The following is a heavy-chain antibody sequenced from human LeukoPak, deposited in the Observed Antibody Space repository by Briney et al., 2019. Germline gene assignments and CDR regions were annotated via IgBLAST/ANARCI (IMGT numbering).Heavy chain of an antibody. Sequence: SVKVSCKASGGTFSSYAISWVRQAPGQGLEWMGGIIPIFGTANYAQEFQGRVTITADESTSTAYMELSSLRSEDTAVYYCARDNGIDCSSTSCYAHWFDPWGQGTLVTVSS. D-gene: IGHD2-2*01. J-gene: IGHJ5*02. CDR3: ARDNGIDCSSTSCYAHWFDP. CDR1: GGTFSSYA. V-gene: IGHV1-69*13. CDR2: IIPIFGTA.